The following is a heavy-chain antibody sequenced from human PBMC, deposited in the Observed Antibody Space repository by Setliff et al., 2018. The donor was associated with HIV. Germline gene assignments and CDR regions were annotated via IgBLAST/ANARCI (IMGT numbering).Heavy chain of an antibody. V-gene: IGHV3-23*01. CDR2: ISGSGGST. D-gene: IGHD3-3*01. Sequence: PGGSLRLSCAASGFTFSSYAMNWVRQAPGKGLKWVSTISGSGGSTYYADSVKGRFTISRDNSKNTLYLQMNSLRAEDTAVYYCAKPAGEWLLYDWFDPWGQRTLVTVSS. J-gene: IGHJ5*02. CDR3: AKPAGEWLLYDWFDP. CDR1: GFTFSSYA.